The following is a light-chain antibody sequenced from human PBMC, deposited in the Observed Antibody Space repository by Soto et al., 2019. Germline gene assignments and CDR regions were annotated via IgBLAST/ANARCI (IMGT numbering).Light chain of an antibody. CDR3: QQRSTWPVT. CDR1: QSVNNF. J-gene: IGKJ2*01. Sequence: EIVLTQSPATLSLSPGERATLSCRASQSVNNFLAWYQQKPGQAPRLLIYDASNRATGIPVRFSGSGSGTDLTLTISSLEPEDFAVYYCQQRSTWPVTFGQGTKLEIK. V-gene: IGKV3-11*01. CDR2: DAS.